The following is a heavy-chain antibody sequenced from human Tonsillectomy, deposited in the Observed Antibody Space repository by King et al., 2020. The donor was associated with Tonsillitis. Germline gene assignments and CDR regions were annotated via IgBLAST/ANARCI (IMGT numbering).Heavy chain of an antibody. CDR1: GYSISSGYY. D-gene: IGHD1-26*01. CDR2: IYHSGST. V-gene: IGHV4-38-2*01. Sequence: QLQESGPGLVKPSETLSLTCDVSGYSISSGYYWGWIRQPPGKGLEWIGSIYHSGSTYYNPSLKSRVTISVDTSKNQFSLKLSSVTAADTAVYYCARTDVGATTGRFDYWGQGTLVTVSS. J-gene: IGHJ4*02. CDR3: ARTDVGATTGRFDY.